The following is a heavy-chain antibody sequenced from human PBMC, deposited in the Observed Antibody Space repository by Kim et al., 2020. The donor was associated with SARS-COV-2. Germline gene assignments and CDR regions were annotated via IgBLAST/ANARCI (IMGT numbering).Heavy chain of an antibody. J-gene: IGHJ4*02. CDR3: ARLWGLRGVPGYITSD. V-gene: IGHV3-48*03. CDR2: ISSNGRAI. CDR1: GFTFIHHE. Sequence: GGSLRLSCAASGFTFIHHEMHWVRQAPGKGLEWVSSISSNGRAIFYADSVKGRFTISRDNAQNSLFLQMSSLRAEDTAVYFCARLWGLRGVPGYITSDWGQGTLVTVSS. D-gene: IGHD3-10*01.